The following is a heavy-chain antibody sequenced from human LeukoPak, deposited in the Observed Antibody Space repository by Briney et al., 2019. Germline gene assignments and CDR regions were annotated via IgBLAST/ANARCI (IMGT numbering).Heavy chain of an antibody. D-gene: IGHD3-10*01. CDR3: ARSMVRGDYGKNYLYYYYGMDV. CDR1: GYTFTSYA. J-gene: IGHJ6*04. CDR2: INAGNGNT. Sequence: ASVTVSFKASGYTFTSYAMHWVRQAPGQRREWMRWINAGNGNTKYSQKFQGRVTITRDTSASTAYMELSSLRSEDTAVYYCARSMVRGDYGKNYLYYYYGMDVWGKGTTVTVSS. V-gene: IGHV1-3*01.